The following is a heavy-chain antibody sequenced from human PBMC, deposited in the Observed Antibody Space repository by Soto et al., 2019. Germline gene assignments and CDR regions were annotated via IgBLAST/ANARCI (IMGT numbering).Heavy chain of an antibody. Sequence: SETLSLTCTVSGGSISSSSYYWGWIRQPPGKGLEWIGSIYYSGSTYYNPSLKSRVTISVDTSKNQFSLKLSSVTAADTAVYYCASPMTTVNYWGQGTLVTVSS. J-gene: IGHJ4*02. CDR1: GGSISSSSYY. CDR3: ASPMTTVNY. D-gene: IGHD4-4*01. V-gene: IGHV4-39*01. CDR2: IYYSGST.